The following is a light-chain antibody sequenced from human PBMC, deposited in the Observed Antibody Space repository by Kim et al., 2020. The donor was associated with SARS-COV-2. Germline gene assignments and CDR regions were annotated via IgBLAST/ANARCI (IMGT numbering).Light chain of an antibody. CDR3: QQYNDWSYT. Sequence: SVFHREIAPLYCRARQSVENDLDWYQHKAGQGSRRLIYGTSTRATGIPDRLSGSRYGTDFNLTISILQSEDLAVYYCQQYNDWSYTFGQGTKLEI. J-gene: IGKJ2*01. V-gene: IGKV3-15*01. CDR2: GTS. CDR1: QSVEND.